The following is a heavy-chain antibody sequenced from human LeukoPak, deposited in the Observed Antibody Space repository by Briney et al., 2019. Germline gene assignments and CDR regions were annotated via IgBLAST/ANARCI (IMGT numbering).Heavy chain of an antibody. J-gene: IGHJ4*02. CDR1: GFTFSSFA. CDR3: AKEGTYNNFWGGYFH. Sequence: PGGSLRLSCAASGFTFSSFAMSWVRQAPGKGLEWVSRVTGSGSVTSSTYYADSVKGRFTISRDNSKNTLYLQMNSLRAEDTALYDCAKEGTYNNFWGGYFHWGQGALVTVSS. D-gene: IGHD3-3*01. CDR2: VTGSGSVTSST. V-gene: IGHV3-23*01.